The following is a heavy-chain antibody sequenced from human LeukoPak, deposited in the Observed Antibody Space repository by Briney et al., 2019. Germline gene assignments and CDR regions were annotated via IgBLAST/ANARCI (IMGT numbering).Heavy chain of an antibody. Sequence: GGSLRLSCTASGFNFSKYWMTWIRQAPGKGLECVANIKEDGSDKRYLDSVKGRFSVSRDNGKNSVYLQMNSLRIDDTAMYYCARKATGEGPIGWFDAWGQATQVTVSS. J-gene: IGHJ5*02. CDR1: GFNFSKYW. D-gene: IGHD1-1*01. CDR3: ARKATGEGPIGWFDA. CDR2: IKEDGSDK. V-gene: IGHV3-7*01.